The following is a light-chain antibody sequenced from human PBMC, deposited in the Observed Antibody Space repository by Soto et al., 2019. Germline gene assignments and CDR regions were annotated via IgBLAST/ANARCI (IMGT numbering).Light chain of an antibody. CDR1: QSITSTS. V-gene: IGKV3D-20*02. J-gene: IGKJ1*01. Sequence: EIVLTQSPATLSLSPGERVTLSCGASQSITSTSIAWYQHKPGLAPRLVVYGASRRETGIPDLFSGSGSGTEFTLTISRLEPEDFAVAYCQQRSNWPRTFGQGTKVDIK. CDR3: QQRSNWPRT. CDR2: GAS.